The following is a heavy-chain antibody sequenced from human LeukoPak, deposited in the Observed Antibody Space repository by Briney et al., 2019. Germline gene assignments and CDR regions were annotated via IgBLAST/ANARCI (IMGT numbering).Heavy chain of an antibody. D-gene: IGHD3-22*01. CDR2: IWYDGSNK. J-gene: IGHJ4*02. Sequence: GGSLRLSCAASGFTFSSYGMHWVRQAPGKGLEWVAVIWYDGSNKYYADSVKGRFTISRDNSKNTLYLQMNSLRAEDTAVYYCAKGLDSSGYYSDWGQGTLVTVSS. CDR1: GFTFSSYG. CDR3: AKGLDSSGYYSD. V-gene: IGHV3-33*06.